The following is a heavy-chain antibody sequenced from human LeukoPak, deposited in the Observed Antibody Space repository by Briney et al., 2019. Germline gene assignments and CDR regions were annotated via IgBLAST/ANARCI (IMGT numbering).Heavy chain of an antibody. CDR1: GFTFSSYS. CDR2: ISSSSSYI. Sequence: GGSLRLSCAASGFTFSSYSMNWVRQAPGKGLEWVSSISSSSSYIYYADSVKGRLTISRDNAKNSLYLQMNSLSAEDTAVYYCARDLDYGDYAFDYWGQGTLVTVSS. J-gene: IGHJ4*02. D-gene: IGHD4-17*01. CDR3: ARDLDYGDYAFDY. V-gene: IGHV3-21*01.